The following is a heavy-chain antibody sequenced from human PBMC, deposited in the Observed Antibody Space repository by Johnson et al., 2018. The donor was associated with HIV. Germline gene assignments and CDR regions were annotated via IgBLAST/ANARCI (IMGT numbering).Heavy chain of an antibody. V-gene: IGHV3-7*01. D-gene: IGHD1-26*01. CDR2: VKRHGRET. Sequence: VQLVESGGGLVQPGRSLRLSCAASGFNLSWVRQAPGKGLEWVANVKRHGRETYYVDSVKGRFTIPRDNSKNTLYPQMNSLRTEDSAVYYCAREASRIVRELGAFDIWGQGTMVTVSS. CDR1: GFN. CDR3: AREASRIVRELGAFDI. J-gene: IGHJ3*02.